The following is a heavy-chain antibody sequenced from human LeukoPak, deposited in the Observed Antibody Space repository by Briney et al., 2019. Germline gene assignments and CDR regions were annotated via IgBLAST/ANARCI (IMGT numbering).Heavy chain of an antibody. Sequence: AGGSLRLSCAASGFTFSSYGMHWVRQAPGKGLEWVAVIWYDGSNKYYADSVKGRFTISRDNSKNTLYLQMNSLRAEDTAVYYCAKDDCSSTSCYMGYYFDYWGQGTLVTVSS. CDR3: AKDDCSSTSCYMGYYFDY. CDR1: GFTFSSYG. V-gene: IGHV3-33*06. CDR2: IWYDGSNK. J-gene: IGHJ4*02. D-gene: IGHD2-2*02.